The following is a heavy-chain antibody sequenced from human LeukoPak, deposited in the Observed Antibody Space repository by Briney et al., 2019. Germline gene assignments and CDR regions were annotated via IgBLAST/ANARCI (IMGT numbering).Heavy chain of an antibody. D-gene: IGHD4-23*01. J-gene: IGHJ5*01. CDR1: GGSISNFY. V-gene: IGHV4-59*01. Sequence: SETLSLTCTVSGGSISNFYWTWIRQSPGKGLEWIGYMSYSGTTKYSPSLKSRVTISLDTSKNQFSLKLNSVTAADTAVYYCARNHGGWFDSWGQGTLVTVSS. CDR2: MSYSGTT. CDR3: ARNHGGWFDS.